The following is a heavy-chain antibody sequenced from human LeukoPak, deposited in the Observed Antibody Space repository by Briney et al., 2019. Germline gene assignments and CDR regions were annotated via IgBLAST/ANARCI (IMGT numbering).Heavy chain of an antibody. CDR2: INHSGST. V-gene: IGHV4-34*01. CDR3: ARQGAPTAMVDNYYMDV. Sequence: SETLSLTCAVYGGSFSGYYWSWLRQPPGKGLEWIGEINHSGSTNYNPSLKSRVTISVDTSKNQFSLKLSSMTAADTAVYYCARQGAPTAMVDNYYMDVWGKGTTVTVSS. CDR1: GGSFSGYY. J-gene: IGHJ6*03. D-gene: IGHD5-18*01.